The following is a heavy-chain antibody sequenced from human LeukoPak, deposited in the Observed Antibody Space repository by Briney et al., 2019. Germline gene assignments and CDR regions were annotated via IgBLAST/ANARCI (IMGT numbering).Heavy chain of an antibody. V-gene: IGHV4-4*07. J-gene: IGHJ5*02. Sequence: PSETLSLTCTVSGNSISSHYWTWVRQPAGKALEWIGRFHTSEGTHYNPSLESRVTISVDTSKNHFSLEMTSVTAADTAVYYCASTVFGVTYNWLDPWGQGTLVTVSS. D-gene: IGHD3-3*01. CDR3: ASTVFGVTYNWLDP. CDR1: GNSISSHY. CDR2: FHTSEGT.